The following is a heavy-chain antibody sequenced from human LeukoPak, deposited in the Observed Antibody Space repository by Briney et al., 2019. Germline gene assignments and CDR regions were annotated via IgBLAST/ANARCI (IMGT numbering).Heavy chain of an antibody. J-gene: IGHJ4*02. CDR2: ISAYNGDT. D-gene: IGHD2-2*01. CDR1: GYTFTSYG. CDR3: ARDPCRSSNCAFVFEY. Sequence: ASVKVSCKASGYTFTSYGISWVRQAPGQGLEWMGWISAYNGDTNYAQKLQDRVTMTTDTSTSTAYMELRSLRSDDTAVYYCARDPCRSSNCAFVFEYWGQGTLVTVSS. V-gene: IGHV1-18*01.